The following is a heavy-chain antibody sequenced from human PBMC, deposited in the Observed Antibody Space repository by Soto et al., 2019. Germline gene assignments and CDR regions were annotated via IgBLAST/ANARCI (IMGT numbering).Heavy chain of an antibody. Sequence: ESGGGLVQRGGSLRISCDASGFTFNNYAMNWVRQAPGQGLEWVGGISGRGGRTFYADSVRGHFTISRDNSKNTVYLQMENLRVEDTATYYCAKPSAYGDYAGSFDSWGQGTLVTVS. CDR3: AKPSAYGDYAGSFDS. J-gene: IGHJ4*02. CDR2: ISGRGGRT. D-gene: IGHD4-17*01. CDR1: GFTFNNYA. V-gene: IGHV3-23*01.